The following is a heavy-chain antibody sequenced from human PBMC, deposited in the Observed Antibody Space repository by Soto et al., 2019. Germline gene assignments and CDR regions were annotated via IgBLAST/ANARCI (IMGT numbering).Heavy chain of an antibody. CDR2: INHSGST. J-gene: IGHJ4*02. D-gene: IGHD6-19*01. Sequence: QVQLQQWGAGLLKPSETLSLTCAVYGGSFSDFYWTWIRQPPGKGLEWIGEINHSGSTNYNPSLNGPVXMXVHXSKHQFSLNLTSVSAADTAVYYCGPRGAVADPRGYWGQGTLVTVSS. CDR1: GGSFSDFY. CDR3: GPRGAVADPRGY. V-gene: IGHV4-34*01.